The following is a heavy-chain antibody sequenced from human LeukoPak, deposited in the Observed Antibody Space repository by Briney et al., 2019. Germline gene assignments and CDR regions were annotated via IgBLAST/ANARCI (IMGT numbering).Heavy chain of an antibody. CDR2: IIPIFGTA. D-gene: IGHD3-16*02. V-gene: IGHV1-69*05. CDR3: ARASYELRPYDYVWGSYRSPIDY. CDR1: GGTFSSYA. Sequence: SVKVSCKASGGTFSSYAISWVRQAPGQGLEWMGGIIPIFGTANYAQKFQGRVTMTRDMSTSTVYMELSSLRSEDTAVYYCARASYELRPYDYVWGSYRSPIDYWGQGTLVTVSS. J-gene: IGHJ4*02.